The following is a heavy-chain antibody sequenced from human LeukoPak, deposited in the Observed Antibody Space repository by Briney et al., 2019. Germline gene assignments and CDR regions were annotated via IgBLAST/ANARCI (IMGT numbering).Heavy chain of an antibody. CDR2: IYYSGST. Sequence: SETLSLTCTVSGDSISSSRYYWGWIRQPPGKGLEWIANIYYSGSTYYNPSLKSRVTISVDTSKTLFSLKLNPVTAADTAVYYCARQALVGGRLNWFDPWGQGTLVTVSS. J-gene: IGHJ5*02. D-gene: IGHD2-15*01. CDR1: GDSISSSRYY. V-gene: IGHV4-39*01. CDR3: ARQALVGGRLNWFDP.